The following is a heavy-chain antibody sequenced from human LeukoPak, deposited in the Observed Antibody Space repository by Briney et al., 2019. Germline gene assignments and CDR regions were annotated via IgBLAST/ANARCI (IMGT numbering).Heavy chain of an antibody. CDR1: GFTFSSYE. CDR2: ISSSGSTI. Sequence: PGGSLRLSCAASGFTFSSYEMNWVRQAPGKGLEWVSYISSSGSTIYYADSVKGRFTISRDNAKNSLYLQMNSLRAEDTAVYYCARDPYSSGWYGVDAFDIWGQGTMVTVSS. CDR3: ARDPYSSGWYGVDAFDI. J-gene: IGHJ3*02. D-gene: IGHD6-19*01. V-gene: IGHV3-48*03.